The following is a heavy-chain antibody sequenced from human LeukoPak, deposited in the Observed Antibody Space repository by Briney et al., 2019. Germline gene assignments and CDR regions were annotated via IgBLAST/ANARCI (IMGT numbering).Heavy chain of an antibody. J-gene: IGHJ6*02. CDR1: GYTFTGYY. V-gene: IGHV1-46*01. CDR3: ARDVAGTRFGMDV. Sequence: ASVKVSCKASGYTFTGYYMHWVRQAPGQGLEWMGIINPSGGSTSYAQKFQGRVTMTRDTSTSTVYMELSSLRSEDTAVYYCARDVAGTRFGMDVCGQGTMVTVSS. CDR2: INPSGGST. D-gene: IGHD6-19*01.